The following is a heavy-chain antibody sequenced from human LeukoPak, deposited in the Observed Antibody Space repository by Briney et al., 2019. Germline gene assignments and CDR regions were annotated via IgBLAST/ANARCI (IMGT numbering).Heavy chain of an antibody. CDR3: AREGIVVVPAAIRRRYYYGMDV. D-gene: IGHD2-2*02. CDR1: GFTFSSYS. CDR2: ISSSSSTI. J-gene: IGHJ6*02. V-gene: IGHV3-48*02. Sequence: GGSLRLSCAASGFTFSSYSMNWVRQAPGKGLEWVSYISSSSSTIYYADSVKGRFTISRDNAKNSLYLQMNRLKDEDTAVYYCAREGIVVVPAAIRRRYYYGMDVWGQGTTVTVSS.